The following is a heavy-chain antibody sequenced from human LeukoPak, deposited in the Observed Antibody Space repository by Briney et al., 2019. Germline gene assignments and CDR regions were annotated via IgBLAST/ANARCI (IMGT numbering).Heavy chain of an antibody. CDR2: ISWNSGSI. Sequence: GGSLRLSCAASGFTFDDYAMHWARQAPGKGLEWDSGISWNSGSIGYTDSVKGRFTISRDNAKNSLYLQMNSLRAEDTALYYCAKVRGYSYGYFDYWGQGTLVTVSS. D-gene: IGHD5-18*01. CDR3: AKVRGYSYGYFDY. V-gene: IGHV3-9*01. CDR1: GFTFDDYA. J-gene: IGHJ4*02.